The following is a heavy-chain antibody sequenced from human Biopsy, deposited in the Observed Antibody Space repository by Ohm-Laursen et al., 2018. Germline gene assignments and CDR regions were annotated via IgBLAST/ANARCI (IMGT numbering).Heavy chain of an antibody. D-gene: IGHD3-3*01. J-gene: IGHJ3*01. CDR3: AREDEGLLRALDL. V-gene: IGHV4-4*07. CDR2: IYTIGDT. CDR1: GAFMTGYF. Sequence: SETLSLTCTVSGAFMTGYFWTWVRQPAGKGLEWIGHIYTIGDTTYNPSLKSRVTMSLDTSKNQFSLKMTSLTAADTAVYFCAREDEGLLRALDLWGQGTMVTVSS.